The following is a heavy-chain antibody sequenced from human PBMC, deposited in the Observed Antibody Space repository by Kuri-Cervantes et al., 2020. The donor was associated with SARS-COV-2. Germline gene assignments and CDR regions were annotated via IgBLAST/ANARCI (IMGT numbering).Heavy chain of an antibody. CDR2: VRGKANNYAT. Sequence: GESLKISCEVSGFLFSASAIHWVRQASGKGLEWVGRVRGKANNYATAYAASVKGRFTISRDDSKNMAYLQMNSLRAEDTAVYYCAKDRAYGDYDRGSLQHWGQGTLVTVSS. D-gene: IGHD4-17*01. V-gene: IGHV3-73*01. CDR1: GFLFSASA. J-gene: IGHJ1*01. CDR3: AKDRAYGDYDRGSLQH.